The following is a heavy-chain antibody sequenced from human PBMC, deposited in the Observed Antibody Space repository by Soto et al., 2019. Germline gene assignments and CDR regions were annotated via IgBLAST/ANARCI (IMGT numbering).Heavy chain of an antibody. CDR3: ARGRHRNPGY. Sequence: RASVKVSCKTSGYTFINFGITWVRQAPGQGLEWVGKIRGYNGDTNYAPKLQGRVTMTTDTSTSTAYLELRTLRSDDTAVYYCARGRHRNPGYWGQGTLVTVSS. J-gene: IGHJ4*02. V-gene: IGHV1-18*04. D-gene: IGHD4-4*01. CDR1: GYTFINFG. CDR2: IRGYNGDT.